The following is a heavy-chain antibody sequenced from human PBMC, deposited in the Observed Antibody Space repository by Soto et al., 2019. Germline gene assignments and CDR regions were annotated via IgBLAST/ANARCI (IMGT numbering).Heavy chain of an antibody. D-gene: IGHD6-13*01. V-gene: IGHV2-26*04. Sequence: QVTVKESGPVLVKPTETLTLTCTVSGFSFSNAGLGVSWIRQPPGKALEWLAHIFSNDEKSYSTSLKSRLTISTAPSNSPVVLIMTTLDPVDTATSYCASTSSASWSWFDPWGQGTLVTVSS. CDR2: IFSNDEK. J-gene: IGHJ5*02. CDR1: GFSFSNAGLG. CDR3: ASTSSASWSWFDP.